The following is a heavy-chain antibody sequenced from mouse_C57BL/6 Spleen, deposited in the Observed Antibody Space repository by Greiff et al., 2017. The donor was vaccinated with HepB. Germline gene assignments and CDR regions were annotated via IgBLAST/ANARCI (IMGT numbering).Heavy chain of an antibody. J-gene: IGHJ1*03. Sequence: QVQLQQSGAELVRPGASVKLSCKASGYTFTDYYINWVKQRPGQGLEWIARIYPGSGNTYYNEKFKGKATLTAEKSSSTAYMQLSSLTSVDSAVYFCARGNYYGSSTGYFDVWGTGTTVTVSS. CDR1: GYTFTDYY. CDR2: IYPGSGNT. D-gene: IGHD1-1*01. V-gene: IGHV1-76*01. CDR3: ARGNYYGSSTGYFDV.